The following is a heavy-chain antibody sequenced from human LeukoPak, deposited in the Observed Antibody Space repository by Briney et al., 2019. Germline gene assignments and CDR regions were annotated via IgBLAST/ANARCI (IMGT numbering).Heavy chain of an antibody. CDR3: ARGPIRLGELSSYFDY. V-gene: IGHV1-69*01. J-gene: IGHJ4*02. CDR2: IIPIFGTA. CDR1: GGTFSSYA. Sequence: GSSAKVSCKASGGTFSSYAISWVRQAPGQGLEWMGGIIPIFGTANYAQKFQGRVTITADESTSTAYMELSSLRSEDTAVYYCARGPIRLGELSSYFDYWGQGTLVTVSS. D-gene: IGHD3-16*02.